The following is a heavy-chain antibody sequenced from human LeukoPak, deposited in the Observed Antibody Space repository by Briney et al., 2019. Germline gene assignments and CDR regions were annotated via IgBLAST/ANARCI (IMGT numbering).Heavy chain of an antibody. CDR1: GGSFSGYY. Sequence: PSETLSLTCAVYGGSFSGYYWSWIRQPAGKGLEWIGEINHSGSTNYNPSLKSRVTISVDTSKNQFSLKLSSVTAADTAVYYCARGLLTGIAAAFDYWGQGTLVTVSS. V-gene: IGHV4-34*01. D-gene: IGHD6-13*01. CDR2: INHSGST. J-gene: IGHJ4*02. CDR3: ARGLLTGIAAAFDY.